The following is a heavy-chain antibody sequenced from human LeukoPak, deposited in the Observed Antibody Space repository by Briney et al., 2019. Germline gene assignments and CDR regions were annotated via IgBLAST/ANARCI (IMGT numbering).Heavy chain of an antibody. CDR2: NHTSGST. D-gene: IGHD6-19*01. Sequence: PSETLSLTCTVSGGSISNYHWTWIRQPAGKGLEGIGQNHTSGSTNYNPPLKSRVTMSIDTPENQVSLTMRSVTAADTAVYYCARRDYSSGWSFDKWGQGTLVTVSS. V-gene: IGHV4-4*07. CDR3: ARRDYSSGWSFDK. J-gene: IGHJ4*02. CDR1: GGSISNYH.